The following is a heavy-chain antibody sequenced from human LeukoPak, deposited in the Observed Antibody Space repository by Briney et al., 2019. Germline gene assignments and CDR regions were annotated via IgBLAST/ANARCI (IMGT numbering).Heavy chain of an antibody. V-gene: IGHV4-34*01. CDR2: INHSGST. Sequence: PSETLSLTCAVYGGSSSGYYWSWIRQPPGKGLEWIGEINHSGSTNYNPSLKSRVTISVDTSKNQFSLKLSSVTAADTAVYYCARGPSYDILTGYYRPFDYWGQGTLVTVSS. CDR3: ARGPSYDILTGYYRPFDY. J-gene: IGHJ4*02. D-gene: IGHD3-9*01. CDR1: GGSSSGYY.